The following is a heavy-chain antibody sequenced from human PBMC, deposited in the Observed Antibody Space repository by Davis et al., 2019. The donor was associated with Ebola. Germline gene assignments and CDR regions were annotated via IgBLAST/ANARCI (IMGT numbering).Heavy chain of an antibody. CDR3: ARGGITMMIVPRDYYYGLDV. CDR1: GGTFNSNN. CDR2: INPNSGGT. V-gene: IGHV1-2*06. D-gene: IGHD3-22*01. Sequence: ASVKVSCKASGGTFNSNNIAWVRQAPGQGLEWMGRINPNSGGTNYAQKFQGRVTMSRDTSTSTAYMEMSRLRSDDTAVYFCARGGITMMIVPRDYYYGLDVWGQGTTVTVSS. J-gene: IGHJ6*02.